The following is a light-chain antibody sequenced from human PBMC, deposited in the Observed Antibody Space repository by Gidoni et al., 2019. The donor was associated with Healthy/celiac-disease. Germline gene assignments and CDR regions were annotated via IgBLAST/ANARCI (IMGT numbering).Light chain of an antibody. CDR1: SDIDVGPSR. J-gene: IGLJ3*02. CDR3: MIWHSDSWV. V-gene: IGLV5-45*02. CDR2: FKSDSDK. Sequence: QALLTQPSSLSASPGASASLTCTLRSDIDVGPSRIYWYQQRPGSPPQYLLRFKSDSDKEQGSGVPSRFSGSKDASNNAGILLISGLQSEDEADYYCMIWHSDSWVFGGGTKLTVL.